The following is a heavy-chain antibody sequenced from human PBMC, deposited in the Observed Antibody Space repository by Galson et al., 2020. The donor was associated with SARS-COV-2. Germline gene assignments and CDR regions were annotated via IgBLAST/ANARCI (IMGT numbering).Heavy chain of an antibody. CDR3: ARSLSLGDCSGGSCFFY. V-gene: IGHV1-18*04. J-gene: IGHJ4*02. D-gene: IGHD2-15*01. Sequence: GESLKISCQASGYTFTTFYITWVRQAPGQGLEWMGKISPYNSNTNYTQKLQGRVTMTTDTSTSTAYMELRSLTSDDTAVYYCARSLSLGDCSGGSCFFYWGQGTLVTVSS. CDR2: ISPYNSNT. CDR1: GYTFTTFY.